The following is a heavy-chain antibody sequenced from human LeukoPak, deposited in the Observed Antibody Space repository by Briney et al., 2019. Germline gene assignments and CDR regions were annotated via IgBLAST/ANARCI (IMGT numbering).Heavy chain of an antibody. V-gene: IGHV5-51*01. Sequence: GESLKISCKGSGYHFTTYWIGWVRQMPGKGLEWMGIIYPADSDTRYSPSFQGQVTISADKSINTAYLQWSSLRASDTAMYYCARRPLCSTSSCYDFDYWGQGTLVTVSS. CDR1: GYHFTTYW. J-gene: IGHJ4*02. CDR2: IYPADSDT. D-gene: IGHD2-2*01. CDR3: ARRPLCSTSSCYDFDY.